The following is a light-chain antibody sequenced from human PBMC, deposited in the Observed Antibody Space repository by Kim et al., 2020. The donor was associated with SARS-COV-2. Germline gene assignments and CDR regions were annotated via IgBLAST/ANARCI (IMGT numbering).Light chain of an antibody. J-gene: IGKJ1*01. CDR3: QEYKSYSWT. Sequence: GDRVTITCRASQTISIWLAWYQQKPGKAPSLLIYDASILESGVPSRFSGSGSGTEFTLTISSLQPDDFATYYCQEYKSYSWTFGQGTKVDIK. CDR2: DAS. CDR1: QTISIW. V-gene: IGKV1-5*01.